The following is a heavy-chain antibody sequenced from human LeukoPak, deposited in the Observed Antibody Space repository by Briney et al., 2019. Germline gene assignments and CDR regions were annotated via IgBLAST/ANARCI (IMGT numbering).Heavy chain of an antibody. CDR2: ISSSSSYI. V-gene: IGHV3-21*01. Sequence: GGSLRLSCAASGFTFSSYSMNWVRQAPGKGLEWVSSISSSSSYIYYADSVKGRFTISRGNAKNSLYLQMNSLRAEDTAVYYCARALYYYDSSAPGDAFDIWGQGTMVTVSS. CDR1: GFTFSSYS. CDR3: ARALYYYDSSAPGDAFDI. D-gene: IGHD3-22*01. J-gene: IGHJ3*02.